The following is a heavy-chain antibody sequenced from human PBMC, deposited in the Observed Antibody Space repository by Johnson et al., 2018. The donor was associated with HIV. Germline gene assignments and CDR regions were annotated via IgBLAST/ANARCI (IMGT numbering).Heavy chain of an antibody. CDR3: IGVYAHDAFDI. CDR2: ISWNSGSI. D-gene: IGHD2-8*01. CDR1: GFTFDDYA. V-gene: IGHV3-9*01. Sequence: VQLVESGGGVVQPGRSLRLSCAASGFTFDDYAMHWVRQAPGKGLEWVSGISWNSGSIGYADSVKGRFTISRDNAKNSLYLQMNSLKTEDTAVYYCIGVYAHDAFDIWGQGTMVTVSS. J-gene: IGHJ3*02.